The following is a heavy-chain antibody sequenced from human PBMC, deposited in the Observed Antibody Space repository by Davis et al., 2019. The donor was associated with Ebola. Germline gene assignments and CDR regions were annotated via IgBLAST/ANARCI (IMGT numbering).Heavy chain of an antibody. Sequence: SETLSLTCAVYGGSFSSYYWRWIRQPPGKGLEWIGYIYYSGSTNYNPSLKSRVTISVDTSKNQFSLKLSSVTAADTAVYYCANFYSSAYYYGMDVWGQGTTVTVSS. D-gene: IGHD4-11*01. V-gene: IGHV4-59*12. CDR3: ANFYSSAYYYGMDV. J-gene: IGHJ6*02. CDR2: IYYSGST. CDR1: GGSFSSYY.